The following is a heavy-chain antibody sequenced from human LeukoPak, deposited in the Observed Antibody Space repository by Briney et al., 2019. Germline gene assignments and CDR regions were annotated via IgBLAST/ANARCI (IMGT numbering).Heavy chain of an antibody. D-gene: IGHD6-13*01. Sequence: GGSLRLSCAASGFTFSSYGMHWVRQAPGKGLEWVAFIRYDGSNKYYADSVKGRFTISRDNSKNTLYLQMNSLRAEGTAVYYCAKDSKVRIAAAGTGYWGQGTLVTVSS. CDR3: AKDSKVRIAAAGTGY. J-gene: IGHJ4*02. CDR2: IRYDGSNK. V-gene: IGHV3-30*02. CDR1: GFTFSSYG.